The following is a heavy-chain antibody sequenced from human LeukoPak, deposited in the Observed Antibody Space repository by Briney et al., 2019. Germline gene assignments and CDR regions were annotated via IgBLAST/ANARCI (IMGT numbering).Heavy chain of an antibody. CDR1: GFTFSSYE. CDR3: ARAYGDYGFDY. CDR2: ISSSGSTI. D-gene: IGHD4-17*01. Sequence: GGSLRPSCAASGFTFSSYEMNWVRQAPGKGLEWVSYISSSGSTIYYADSVKGRFTISRDNAKNSLYLQMNSLRAEDTAVYYCARAYGDYGFDYWGQGTLVTVPS. V-gene: IGHV3-48*03. J-gene: IGHJ4*02.